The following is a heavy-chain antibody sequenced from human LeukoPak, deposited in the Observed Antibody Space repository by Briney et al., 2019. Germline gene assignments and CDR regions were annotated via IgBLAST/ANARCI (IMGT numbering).Heavy chain of an antibody. J-gene: IGHJ4*02. CDR2: IYYSGST. Sequence: SETLSLACTVSGGSISSYYWSWIRQPPGKGLEWIGDIYYSGSTNYNPSLKSRVTISVDTSKNQFSLRLSSVTAADTAVYYSARLASGSYGPLTPFDYWGQGTLVTVSS. V-gene: IGHV4-59*08. CDR1: GGSISSYY. CDR3: ARLASGSYGPLTPFDY. D-gene: IGHD1-26*01.